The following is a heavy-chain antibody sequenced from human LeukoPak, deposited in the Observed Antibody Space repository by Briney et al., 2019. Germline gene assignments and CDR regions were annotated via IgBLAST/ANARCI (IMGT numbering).Heavy chain of an antibody. V-gene: IGHV4-59*08. Sequence: PSETLSLTCTVSGGSISSYYWSWIRQPPGKGLEWIGYIYYSGSTNYNPSLKSRVTISVDTSKNQFSLKLSSVTAADTAVYYCARRMVVAANTALDAFDIWGQGTMVTVSS. D-gene: IGHD2-15*01. CDR3: ARRMVVAANTALDAFDI. J-gene: IGHJ3*02. CDR1: GGSISSYY. CDR2: IYYSGST.